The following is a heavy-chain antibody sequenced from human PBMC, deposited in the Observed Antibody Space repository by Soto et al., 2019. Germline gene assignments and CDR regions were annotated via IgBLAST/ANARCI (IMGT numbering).Heavy chain of an antibody. D-gene: IGHD1-20*01. V-gene: IGHV3-23*01. Sequence: EVQLLESGGGLVQSGESLTLSCVASQFTLNIDAMTWVRHAPGKGLEWVSSMSGSGASIYYADSVKGRFTISRDKSKKTLYVQMNSLRAEDTAVYWCARDNWNGAYYGLDVWGQGTTVTVS. CDR2: MSGSGASI. CDR1: QFTLNIDA. J-gene: IGHJ6*02. CDR3: ARDNWNGAYYGLDV.